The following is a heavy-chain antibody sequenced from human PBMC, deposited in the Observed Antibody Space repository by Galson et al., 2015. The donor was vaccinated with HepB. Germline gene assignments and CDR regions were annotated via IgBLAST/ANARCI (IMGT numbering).Heavy chain of an antibody. Sequence: SVKVSCKASGYAFTSYAMHWVRQAPGQRLEWMGWINAGNGNTKYSQKFQGRVTITRDTSASTAYMELSSLRSEDTAVYYCARDVDTAMPYYYYYGMDVWGQGTTVTVSS. CDR3: ARDVDTAMPYYYYYGMDV. CDR2: INAGNGNT. J-gene: IGHJ6*02. D-gene: IGHD5-18*01. CDR1: GYAFTSYA. V-gene: IGHV1-3*01.